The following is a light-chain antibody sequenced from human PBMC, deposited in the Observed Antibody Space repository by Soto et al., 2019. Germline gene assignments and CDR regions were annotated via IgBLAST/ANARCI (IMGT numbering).Light chain of an antibody. CDR2: DVS. J-gene: IGLJ2*01. CDR1: NSDVGGCNY. V-gene: IGLV2-11*01. Sequence: QSALTQPRSVSGSPGQSVTISCTGTNSDVGGCNYVSSYQQHPDKAPKVMIYDVSKRPSGVPDRFSGSKSGNTASLTISGLQAGDEADYYCCSYAGSNTLVFGGRTKLTV. CDR3: CSYAGSNTLV.